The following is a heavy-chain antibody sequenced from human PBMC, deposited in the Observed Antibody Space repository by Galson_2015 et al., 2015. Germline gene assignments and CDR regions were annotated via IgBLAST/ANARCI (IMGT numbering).Heavy chain of an antibody. Sequence: KVSCKASGYTFTTYYIHWMRQAPGHGLEWMGIINPSGGSTSYAQRFQGRVTMTRDTSTSTVYMELSSLRSEDTAVYYCARDVAAVAGTNWYFDLWGRGTLVTVSS. V-gene: IGHV1-46*01. CDR2: INPSGGST. D-gene: IGHD6-19*01. J-gene: IGHJ2*01. CDR3: ARDVAAVAGTNWYFDL. CDR1: GYTFTTYY.